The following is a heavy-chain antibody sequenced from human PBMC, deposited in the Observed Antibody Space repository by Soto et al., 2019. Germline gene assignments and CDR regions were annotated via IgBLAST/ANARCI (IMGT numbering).Heavy chain of an antibody. CDR3: ARHQRTPYYDFWSGYQTALDY. CDR1: GGSISSSSYY. Sequence: PSETLSLTCTVSGGSISSSSYYWGWIRQPPGKGLEWIGSIYYSGSTYYNPSLKSRVTISVDTSKNQFSLKLSSVTAADTAVYYCARHQRTPYYDFWSGYQTALDYWGQGTLVTGSS. D-gene: IGHD3-3*01. V-gene: IGHV4-39*01. CDR2: IYYSGST. J-gene: IGHJ4*02.